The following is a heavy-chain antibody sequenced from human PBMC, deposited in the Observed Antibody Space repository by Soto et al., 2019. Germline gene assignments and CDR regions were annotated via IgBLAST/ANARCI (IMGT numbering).Heavy chain of an antibody. V-gene: IGHV5-51*01. CDR1: GSSFSTYW. D-gene: IGHD2-8*01. J-gene: IGHJ6*02. Sequence: GESLKISCKGSGSSFSTYWIGWVRQMPGKGLEWMGIIYPGDSDTRYSPSFQGQVTISADKSISTAYLQWSSLKASNTAIYYCTRRNANKLAVGMDVWGQGTSVTVSS. CDR3: TRRNANKLAVGMDV. CDR2: IYPGDSDT.